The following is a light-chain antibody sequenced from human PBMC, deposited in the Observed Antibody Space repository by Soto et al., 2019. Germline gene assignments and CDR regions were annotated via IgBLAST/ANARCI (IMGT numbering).Light chain of an antibody. V-gene: IGKV3-11*01. Sequence: ESVVTQSPATLSLSPGERATLSCMASQSVSSYLAWYQQKTGQAPRIIISDASIRDAGIPDRFSGSGSRTEFTLALSGLQPEDFQTDSSLQHNSYPRTFGQGTKV. CDR2: DAS. J-gene: IGKJ1*01. CDR3: LQHNSYPRT. CDR1: QSVSSY.